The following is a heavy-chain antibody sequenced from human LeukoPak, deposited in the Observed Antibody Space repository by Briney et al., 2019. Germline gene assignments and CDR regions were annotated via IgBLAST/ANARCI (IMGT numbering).Heavy chain of an antibody. V-gene: IGHV4-4*07. J-gene: IGHJ6*03. CDR1: GGSISSYH. CDR2: IYTSGST. CDR3: ARVPRSYYYYYYMDV. Sequence: KPSETLSLTCTVSGGSISSYHWSWIRQPAGKGLEWIGRIYTSGSTNYNPSLKSRVTMSADTSKNQFSLKLSSVTAADTAVYYCARVPRSYYYYYYMDVWGKGTTVTVSS.